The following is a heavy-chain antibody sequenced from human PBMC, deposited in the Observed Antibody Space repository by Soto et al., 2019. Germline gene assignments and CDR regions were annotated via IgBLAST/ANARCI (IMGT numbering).Heavy chain of an antibody. Sequence: SGKVSCKASGGTFSSYAISWVRQAPGQGLEWMGGIIPIFGTANYAQKFQGRVTITADESTSTAYMELSSLRSEDTAVYYCPRGRATDKNRGLFDYWGQGTLVTVS. CDR3: PRGRATDKNRGLFDY. CDR1: GGTFSSYA. D-gene: IGHD5-12*01. V-gene: IGHV1-69*13. CDR2: IIPIFGTA. J-gene: IGHJ4*02.